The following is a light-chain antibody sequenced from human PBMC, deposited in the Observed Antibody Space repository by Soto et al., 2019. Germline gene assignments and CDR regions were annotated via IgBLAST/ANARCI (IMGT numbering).Light chain of an antibody. CDR1: SSDVGGYDS. CDR3: CSYAGSYRVV. Sequence: QSALTQPRSVSGSPGQSVSIPCTGASSDVGGYDSVSWYQQHPGKVPKLMIYDVSERPSGVPDRFSGSKSGNTASLTIYGLQAEDEADYYCCSYAGSYRVVFGGGTQLTVL. V-gene: IGLV2-11*01. CDR2: DVS. J-gene: IGLJ2*01.